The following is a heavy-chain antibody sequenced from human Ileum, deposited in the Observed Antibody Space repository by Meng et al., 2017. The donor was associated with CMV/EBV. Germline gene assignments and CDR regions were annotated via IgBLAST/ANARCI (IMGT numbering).Heavy chain of an antibody. V-gene: IGHV3-11*01. CDR1: GFTFSDYQ. Sequence: LRLSCAASGFTFSDYQMSWIRQAPGKGLEWVSYISPSGSSIYYADSVKGRFTISRDNAKNSMYLQMNSLRAEDTAVYYCTSPPAGGWGQGTLVTVSS. CDR3: TSPPAGG. CDR2: ISPSGSSI. D-gene: IGHD3-16*01. J-gene: IGHJ4*02.